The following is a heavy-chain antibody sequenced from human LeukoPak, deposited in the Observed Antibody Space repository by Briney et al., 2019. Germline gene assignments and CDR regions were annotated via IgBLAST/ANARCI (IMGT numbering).Heavy chain of an antibody. CDR2: ISAYNGNT. CDR1: GYTFTNYG. Sequence: GASVKVSCKAFGYTFTNYGITWVRQAPGQGLEWMGWISAYNGNTNYAQKLQGRVTITTDTSTSTAYMELRNLRSDDTAVYYCARDRASGTYCLDYWGQGTLVTVSS. CDR3: ARDRASGTYCLDY. V-gene: IGHV1-18*01. J-gene: IGHJ4*02. D-gene: IGHD1-26*01.